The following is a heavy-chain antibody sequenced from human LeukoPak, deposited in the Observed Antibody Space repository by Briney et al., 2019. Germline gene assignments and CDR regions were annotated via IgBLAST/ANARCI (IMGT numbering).Heavy chain of an antibody. D-gene: IGHD2-15*01. CDR1: GFTFSSYA. V-gene: IGHV3-23*01. Sequence: GGSLRLSCAASGFTFSSYAMSWVRQAPGKGLEWVSAISGSGGSTYYADSVKGRFTISRDNSKNTLYLQMNSLRAEDTAVYYCAKDRYIVVVVAAAYYFDYWGQGTLVTVSS. CDR2: ISGSGGST. CDR3: AKDRYIVVVVAAAYYFDY. J-gene: IGHJ4*02.